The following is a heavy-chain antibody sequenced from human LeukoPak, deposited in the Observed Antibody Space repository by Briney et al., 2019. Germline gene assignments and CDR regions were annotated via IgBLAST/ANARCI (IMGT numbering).Heavy chain of an antibody. CDR3: ARGLGYCSGGSCLAFDY. Sequence: PSETLSLTCTVSGDSISSYYWSWIRQPAGKGLEWIGRIYTGGSTTYNPSLKSRVTMSVDTSKNQFSLKLSSVTAADTAVYYCARGLGYCSGGSCLAFDYWGQGTLVTVSS. CDR1: GDSISSYY. D-gene: IGHD2-15*01. CDR2: IYTGGST. V-gene: IGHV4-4*07. J-gene: IGHJ4*02.